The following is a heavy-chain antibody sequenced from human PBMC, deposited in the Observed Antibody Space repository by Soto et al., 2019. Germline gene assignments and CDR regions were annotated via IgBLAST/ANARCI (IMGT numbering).Heavy chain of an antibody. CDR1: GFTFSNDA. CDR3: AKGRSASSTFDS. Sequence: EVQLLESGGGLVQPGGSLRLSCAASGFTFSNDAMAWVRQAPGKGLECVAFLGLLIGEPEYADSVKGRFTISRDNSKSTLFLEMHNLRPDDTAVYYCAKGRSASSTFDSWGQGTQVTVSS. D-gene: IGHD6-13*01. CDR2: LGLLIGEP. J-gene: IGHJ4*02. V-gene: IGHV3-23*01.